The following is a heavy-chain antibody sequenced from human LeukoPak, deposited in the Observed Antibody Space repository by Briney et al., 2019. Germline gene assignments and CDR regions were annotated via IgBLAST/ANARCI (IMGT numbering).Heavy chain of an antibody. CDR3: ARAPPDGGNSGLYY. CDR1: GGSISSYY. V-gene: IGHV4-59*12. Sequence: KPSETLSLTCTVSGGSISSYYWSWIRQPPGKGLEWIGHFYYTGSTNYNPSLKSRVTISAETSRNQFSLRLNSVTAADTAVYYCARAPPDGGNSGLYYWGQGTLVTVSS. D-gene: IGHD4-23*01. CDR2: FYYTGST. J-gene: IGHJ4*02.